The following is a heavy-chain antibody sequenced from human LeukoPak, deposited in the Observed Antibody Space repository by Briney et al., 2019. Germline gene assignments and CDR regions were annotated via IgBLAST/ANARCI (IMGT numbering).Heavy chain of an antibody. D-gene: IGHD4-17*01. J-gene: IGHJ4*02. CDR1: EFTVSVNY. Sequence: GGSLRLSCAASEFTVSVNYMSWVRQAPGKGLEWVSFIYSGGSTYYADSVKGRFTISRDNAKNSLYLQMNSLRAEDTAVYYCARAIRRSDGDYDYWGQGTLVTVSS. CDR2: IYSGGST. V-gene: IGHV3-66*01. CDR3: ARAIRRSDGDYDY.